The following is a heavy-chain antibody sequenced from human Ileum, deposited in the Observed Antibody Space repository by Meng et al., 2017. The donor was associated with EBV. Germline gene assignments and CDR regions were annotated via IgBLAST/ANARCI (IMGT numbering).Heavy chain of an antibody. D-gene: IGHD3-10*01. CDR1: GVCFSTCA. CDR3: ASRGATVEFGFDY. J-gene: IGHJ4*02. CDR2: VSGHGVGT. V-gene: IGHV3-23*02. Sequence: LLQSGGGLVQHPVSLLLLCSVFGVCFSTCAMSWLRQPPGKGGGWWVGVSGHGVGTNYDQSVGGRFTMSRDNSKNNLSLQISSVTAADSAVYYCASRGATVEFGFDYWGQGTLVTVSS.